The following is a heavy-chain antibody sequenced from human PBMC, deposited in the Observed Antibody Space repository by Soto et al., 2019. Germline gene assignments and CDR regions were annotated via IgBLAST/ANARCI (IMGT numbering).Heavy chain of an antibody. V-gene: IGHV5-51*01. CDR1: GYRFPSHW. J-gene: IGHJ4*02. D-gene: IGHD6-6*01. Sequence: GESLKISCQGSGYRFPSHWIGWVRQMPGKGLEWMGIIYPADSNTMYGPSFEGQVTISADKSISTAYLQWSSLKASDTAIYYCARLTYSSSPLVPVDYWGQGTLVTVSS. CDR2: IYPADSNT. CDR3: ARLTYSSSPLVPVDY.